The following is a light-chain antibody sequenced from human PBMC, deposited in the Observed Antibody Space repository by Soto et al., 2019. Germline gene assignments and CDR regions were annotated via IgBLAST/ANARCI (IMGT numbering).Light chain of an antibody. J-gene: IGKJ2*01. V-gene: IGKV3-11*01. Sequence: EIVLTQSPATLSLSPGERATLSCRASQSVSNYLAWYQQKPGQAPRRLIYDASNRATAIPDRSSGSGSWTDFTLTISSLEPEDFAVYYCLQRSHWPRTFGQGTKLEIK. CDR3: LQRSHWPRT. CDR1: QSVSNY. CDR2: DAS.